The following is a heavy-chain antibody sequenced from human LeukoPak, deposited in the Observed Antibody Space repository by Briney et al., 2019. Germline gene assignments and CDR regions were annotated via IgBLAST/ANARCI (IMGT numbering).Heavy chain of an antibody. D-gene: IGHD3-22*01. Sequence: DPGGSLRLSCAASGFIFDNYAVGWVRHAPGKGPEWASHISGSGGRTYYADSVKGRFTISRDNSKNTLYLQMDSLRVEDTAIYYCAKMEDSLGYYPYFDYWGQGTLVTVSS. CDR1: GFIFDNYA. J-gene: IGHJ4*02. CDR2: ISGSGGRT. CDR3: AKMEDSLGYYPYFDY. V-gene: IGHV3-23*01.